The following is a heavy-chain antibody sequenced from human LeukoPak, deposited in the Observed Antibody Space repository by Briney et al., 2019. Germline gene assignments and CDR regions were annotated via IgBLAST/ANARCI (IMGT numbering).Heavy chain of an antibody. V-gene: IGHV4-59*08. CDR3: ARHPPNSWFDP. CDR2: IYYSGST. CDR1: SGSISSYF. D-gene: IGHD4-11*01. J-gene: IGHJ5*02. Sequence: PSETLSLTCTVSSGSISSYFWSWLRQPPGKGLEWVGYIYYSGSTNYNPSLRSRVTMSVDTSKNQFSLKLNSVTAADTAVYYCARHPPNSWFDPWGQGTLVTVSS.